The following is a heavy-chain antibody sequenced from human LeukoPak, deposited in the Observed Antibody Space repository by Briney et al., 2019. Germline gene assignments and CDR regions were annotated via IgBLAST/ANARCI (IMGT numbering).Heavy chain of an antibody. Sequence: GRSLRLSCAASGFTFSSYGMHWVRQAPGNGLEWVAVIWYDGSNKYYADSVKGRFTISRDNSKNTLYLQMNSLRAEDTAVYYCARDPSTVNCVFDYWGQGTLVTVSS. D-gene: IGHD4-4*01. V-gene: IGHV3-33*01. CDR3: ARDPSTVNCVFDY. CDR2: IWYDGSNK. CDR1: GFTFSSYG. J-gene: IGHJ4*02.